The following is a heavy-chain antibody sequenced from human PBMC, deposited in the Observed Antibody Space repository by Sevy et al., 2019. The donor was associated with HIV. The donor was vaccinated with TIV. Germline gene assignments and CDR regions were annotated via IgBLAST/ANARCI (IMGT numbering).Heavy chain of an antibody. CDR3: ATRTLLGLVPFQH. CDR2: IASSSPYI. D-gene: IGHD6-19*01. J-gene: IGHJ1*01. V-gene: IGHV3-21*01. Sequence: GGSLRLSCAASGFTFSSFSMSWVRQAPGKGLEWVSSIASSSPYIYYADSVKGRFTTSRDNAKNSLYLQMNSLRAEDTAVYYCATRTLLGLVPFQHWGQGTLVTVSS. CDR1: GFTFSSFS.